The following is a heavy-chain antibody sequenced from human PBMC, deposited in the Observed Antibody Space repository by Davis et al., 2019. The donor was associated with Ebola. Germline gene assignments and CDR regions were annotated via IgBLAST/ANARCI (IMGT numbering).Heavy chain of an antibody. V-gene: IGHV1-2*02. CDR3: ARSGYDSSGSYGMDV. Sequence: ASVKVSCKASGYTFTGYYMHWVRQAPGQGLEWMGWINPNSGGTNYSQKFQGRVTMTRDTSISTAYMELSRLRSDDTAVYYCARSGYDSSGSYGMDVWGQGTTVTVSS. CDR1: GYTFTGYY. D-gene: IGHD3-22*01. J-gene: IGHJ6*02. CDR2: INPNSGGT.